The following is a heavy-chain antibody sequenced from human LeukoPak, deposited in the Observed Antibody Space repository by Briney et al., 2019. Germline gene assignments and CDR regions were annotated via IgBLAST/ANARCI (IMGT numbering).Heavy chain of an antibody. CDR3: TRERSCSSTTCPGASDL. J-gene: IGHJ3*01. Sequence: GGSLRLSCSVSRFTFFYDCMGWVRHAPEKGLGWGGCIIRKAGGETTEYAAPVKGRFTFSRDDSKNTLYLQMNSLKSEDTAAYYCTRERSCSSTTCPGASDLWGQGTMVTVSS. CDR2: IIRKAGGETT. V-gene: IGHV3-15*01. D-gene: IGHD2-2*01. CDR1: RFTFFYDC.